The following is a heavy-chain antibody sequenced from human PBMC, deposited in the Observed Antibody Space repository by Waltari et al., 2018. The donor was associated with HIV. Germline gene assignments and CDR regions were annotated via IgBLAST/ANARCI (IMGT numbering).Heavy chain of an antibody. CDR1: GDSVSSNSAI. Sequence: QVQLQQSGPGLVKPSQTLSLTCAISGDSVSSNSAIWNWIRQSPARGLEWLGRTYYRSKWNNDYAVSVKSRITISPETSRNQFSLQLNSVTPEDTAVYFCARDLHGNYYFDNWGQGTLVTVSS. V-gene: IGHV6-1*01. D-gene: IGHD1-7*01. CDR3: ARDLHGNYYFDN. CDR2: TYYRSKWNN. J-gene: IGHJ4*02.